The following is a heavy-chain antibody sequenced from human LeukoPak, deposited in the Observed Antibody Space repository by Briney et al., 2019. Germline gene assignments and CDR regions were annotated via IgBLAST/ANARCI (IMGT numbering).Heavy chain of an antibody. CDR3: ARGPYCTNGVCYTFRRSPQYDY. J-gene: IGHJ4*02. Sequence: SETLSLTCAVYGGSFSGYYWSWIRQPPGKGLEWIGEINHSGSTNYNPSLKSRVTISVDTSKNQFSLKLSSVTAADTAVYYCARGPYCTNGVCYTFRRSPQYDYWGQGTLVTVSS. V-gene: IGHV4-34*01. D-gene: IGHD2-8*01. CDR1: GGSFSGYY. CDR2: INHSGST.